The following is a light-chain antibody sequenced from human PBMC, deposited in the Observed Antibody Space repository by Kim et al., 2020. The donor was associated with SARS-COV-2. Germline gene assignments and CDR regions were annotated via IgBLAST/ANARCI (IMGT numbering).Light chain of an antibody. V-gene: IGLV3-21*04. CDR2: YDT. CDR1: KIVTKS. J-gene: IGLJ2*01. CDR3: QVSDNSGDHLI. Sequence: SYELTQPPSVSVAPGKTATITCGGDKIVTKSVHWYQQKSGQAPLLVIYYDTDRPSGIPERFSGSNSGNTATLTISRVEAGDEADYYCQVSDNSGDHLIFGGGTQLTVL.